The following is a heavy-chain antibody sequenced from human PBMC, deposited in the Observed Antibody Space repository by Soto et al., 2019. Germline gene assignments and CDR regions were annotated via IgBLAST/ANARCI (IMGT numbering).Heavy chain of an antibody. CDR1: GGSISSGGYY. CDR2: IYYSGST. J-gene: IGHJ4*02. V-gene: IGHV4-31*03. Sequence: QVQLQESGPGLVKPSQTLSLTCTVSGGSISSGGYYWSWIRQHPGKGLEWIGYIYYSGSTYYNPSIKSRVTIAVDTSKNQFSLKLSSVTAADTAVYYCARAGRGYYYGSGSYYLFDYWGQGTLVTVSS. CDR3: ARAGRGYYYGSGSYYLFDY. D-gene: IGHD3-10*01.